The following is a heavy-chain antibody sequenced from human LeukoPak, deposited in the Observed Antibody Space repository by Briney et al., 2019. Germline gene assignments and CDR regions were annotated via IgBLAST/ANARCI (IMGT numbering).Heavy chain of an antibody. CDR2: IYPVDSDT. J-gene: IGHJ4*02. V-gene: IGHV5-51*01. CDR3: ARAKRWLQSELDY. D-gene: IGHD5-24*01. Sequence: GESLQISCKGSGYSFTSYWIGWVRQMPGKGLEWMGIIYPVDSDTRYSPSFQGQVTISADKSISTAYLQWSSLKASDTAMYYCARAKRWLQSELDYWGQGTLVTVSS. CDR1: GYSFTSYW.